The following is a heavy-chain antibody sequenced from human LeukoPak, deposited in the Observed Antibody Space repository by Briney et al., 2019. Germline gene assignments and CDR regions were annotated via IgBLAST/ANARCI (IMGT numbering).Heavy chain of an antibody. J-gene: IGHJ4*02. V-gene: IGHV3-7*03. D-gene: IGHD3-22*01. CDR3: AKDRAPDYYDSSGYLDY. Sequence: GGSLRLSCAASGFTFSSYWMSWVRQAPGKGLEWVANIKQDGSEKYYVDSVKGRFTISRDNSKNTLYLQMNSLRAEDTAVYYCAKDRAPDYYDSSGYLDYWGQGTLVTVSS. CDR2: IKQDGSEK. CDR1: GFTFSSYW.